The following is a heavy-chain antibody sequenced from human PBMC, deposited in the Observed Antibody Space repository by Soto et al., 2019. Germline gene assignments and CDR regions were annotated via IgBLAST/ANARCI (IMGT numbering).Heavy chain of an antibody. CDR1: GYSFTSYW. Sequence: PGESLKISCKGSGYSFTSYWISWVRQMPGKGLEWMGRIDPSDSYTNYSPSFQGHVTVSADKSISTAYRQWSSLTASDTGMYYCERKGLDPIIVGPAQGGHWFDLWGQGTVVTGSS. J-gene: IGHJ5*02. D-gene: IGHD1-26*01. CDR3: ERKGLDPIIVGPAQGGHWFDL. CDR2: IDPSDSYT. V-gene: IGHV5-10-1*01.